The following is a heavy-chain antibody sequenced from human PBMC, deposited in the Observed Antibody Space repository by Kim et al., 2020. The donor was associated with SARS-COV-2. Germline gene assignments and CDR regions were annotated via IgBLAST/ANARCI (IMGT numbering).Heavy chain of an antibody. CDR2: ISYDGSNK. D-gene: IGHD3-10*01. CDR3: ARNYGSGSYRGVFGY. V-gene: IGHV3-30*04. Sequence: GGSLRLSCAASGFTFSSYAMHWVRQAPGKGLEWVAVISYDGSNKYYADSVKGRFTISRDNSKNTLYLQMNSLRAEDTAVYYCARNYGSGSYRGVFGYWGQGTLVTVSS. CDR1: GFTFSSYA. J-gene: IGHJ4*02.